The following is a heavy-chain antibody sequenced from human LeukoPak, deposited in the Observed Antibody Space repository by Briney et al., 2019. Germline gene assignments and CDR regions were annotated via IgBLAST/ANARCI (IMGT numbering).Heavy chain of an antibody. V-gene: IGHV4-59*08. D-gene: IGHD2-21*01. CDR1: GGSISNYF. CDR2: IYYSGST. J-gene: IGHJ4*02. CDR3: ARHRHTGGGEDY. Sequence: PSETLSLTCTVSGGSISNYFWSWIRQPPGMGLEWIGYIYYSGSTNYNPSLKSRVTILVDTSKNQFSLELDSVTASDTAIYYCARHRHTGGGEDYWGQGTLVTVSS.